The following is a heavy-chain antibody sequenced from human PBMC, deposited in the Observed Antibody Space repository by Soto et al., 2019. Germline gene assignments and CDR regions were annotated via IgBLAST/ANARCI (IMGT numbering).Heavy chain of an antibody. Sequence: QLQLQESGPGLVKPSETLSLSCTVSGGSITSSFYWGWIRQPPGKGLEWIGSIYGTGNTYYNPSRKGRVTISADTSKHKFSLNLISVTAADTAVYYCRSSSRYSTDVWGQGATVTVSS. CDR2: IYGTGNT. V-gene: IGHV4-39*01. CDR3: RSSSRYSTDV. J-gene: IGHJ6*02. D-gene: IGHD6-13*01. CDR1: GGSITSSFY.